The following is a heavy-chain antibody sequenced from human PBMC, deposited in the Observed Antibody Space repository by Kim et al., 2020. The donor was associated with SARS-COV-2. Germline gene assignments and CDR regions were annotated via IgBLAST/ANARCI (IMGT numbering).Heavy chain of an antibody. D-gene: IGHD3-9*01. CDR3: AKDNVLRYFDWSSKFLHGFDP. Sequence: FTISRDNSKNTLYLQMNSLRAEDTAVYYCAKDNVLRYFDWSSKFLHGFDPWGQGTLVTVSS. V-gene: IGHV3-23*01. J-gene: IGHJ5*02.